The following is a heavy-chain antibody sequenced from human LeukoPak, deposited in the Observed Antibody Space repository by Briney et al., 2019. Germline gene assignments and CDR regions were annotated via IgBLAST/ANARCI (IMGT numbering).Heavy chain of an antibody. D-gene: IGHD3-10*01. CDR1: GYTFTSYA. CDR3: ARARIITLRGITNMGFDP. J-gene: IGHJ5*02. Sequence: ASVKVSCKASGYTFTSYAINWVRQAPGQGLEWMGWINTDTGNSTFAQDFTGRFVFSLETSVSTAYLQINNLKAEDTAVYYCARARIITLRGITNMGFDPWGQGTLVTVSS. CDR2: INTDTGNS. V-gene: IGHV7-4-1*02.